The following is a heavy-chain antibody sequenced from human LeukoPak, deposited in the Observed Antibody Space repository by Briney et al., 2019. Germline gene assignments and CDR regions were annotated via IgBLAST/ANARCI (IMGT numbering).Heavy chain of an antibody. V-gene: IGHV4-30-4*08. CDR2: IYYSGST. J-gene: IGHJ4*02. CDR1: GFTFSDYY. Sequence: LRLSCAASGFTFSDYYMSWIRQPPGKGLEWIGYIYYSGSTYYNPSLKSRVTISVDTSKNQFSLKLSSVTAADTAVYYCARYGGNLDYWGQGTLVTVSS. CDR3: ARYGGNLDY. D-gene: IGHD4-23*01.